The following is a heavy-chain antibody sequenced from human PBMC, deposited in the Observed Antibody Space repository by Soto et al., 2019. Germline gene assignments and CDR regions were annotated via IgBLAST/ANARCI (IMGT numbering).Heavy chain of an antibody. CDR2: IYPGDSDT. J-gene: IGHJ1*01. D-gene: IGHD6-13*01. CDR3: ARHSGVAEDGTD. Sequence: GESLKISCKGSGYSFTTNWIGWVRQMPGKGLEWMGVIYPGDSDTRYSPSFQGQVAISADKSINTAYLQWSSLKASDTAMYYCARHSGVAEDGTDWGQGTRGTVSS. CDR1: GYSFTTNW. V-gene: IGHV5-51*01.